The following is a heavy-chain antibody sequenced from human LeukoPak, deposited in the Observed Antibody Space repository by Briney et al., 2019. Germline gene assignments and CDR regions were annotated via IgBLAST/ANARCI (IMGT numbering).Heavy chain of an antibody. CDR1: GGTFSSYA. Sequence: GASVKVSCKASGGTFSSYAISWLRQAPGQGLEWMGGIIPIFGTANYAQKFQGRVTITADESTSTAYMELSSLRSEDTAVYYCARKALGGTTFYYYYGMDVWGQGTTVTVSS. V-gene: IGHV1-69*13. J-gene: IGHJ6*02. CDR3: ARKALGGTTFYYYYGMDV. D-gene: IGHD2-15*01. CDR2: IIPIFGTA.